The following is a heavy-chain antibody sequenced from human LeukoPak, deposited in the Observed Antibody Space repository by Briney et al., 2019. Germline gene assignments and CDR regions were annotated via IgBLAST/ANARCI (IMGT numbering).Heavy chain of an antibody. V-gene: IGHV1-18*01. CDR1: GYTFTSYG. CDR3: AISSSSLGYFDY. Sequence: ASVKVSCKASGYTFTSYGISWVRQAPGQGLEWMGWISAYNGNTNYAQKLQGRVTMTRDTSISTAYMELSRLRSDDTAVYYCAISSSSLGYFDYWGQGTLVTVSS. CDR2: ISAYNGNT. J-gene: IGHJ4*02. D-gene: IGHD6-6*01.